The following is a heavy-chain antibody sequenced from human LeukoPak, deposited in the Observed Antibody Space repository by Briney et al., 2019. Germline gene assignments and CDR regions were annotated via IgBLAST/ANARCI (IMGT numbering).Heavy chain of an antibody. V-gene: IGHV4-59*01. CDR1: GGSISSYY. J-gene: IGHJ6*02. Sequence: ESGPGLVKPSETLSLTCTVSGGSISSYYWSWIRQPPGKGLEWIGYMYNSGSTNYNPSLKSRVSISVDMSKNQFSLKLSSVTAADTAVYYCARTMVREYSHGLDVWGQGTTVTVSS. CDR3: ARTMVREYSHGLDV. CDR2: MYNSGST. D-gene: IGHD3-10*01.